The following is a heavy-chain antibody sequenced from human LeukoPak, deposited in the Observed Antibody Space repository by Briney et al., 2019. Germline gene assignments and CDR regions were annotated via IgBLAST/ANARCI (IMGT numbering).Heavy chain of an antibody. CDR3: ARDRGNSDPGDWFDS. V-gene: IGHV1-2*02. CDR1: GYTFTGYY. J-gene: IGHJ5*01. Sequence: GASVKVSCKASGYTFTGYYMHWVRQAPGQGLEWMGWINPNSGGTNYAQKFQGRVTMTRDTSISTAYMELSRLRSDDTAVYYCARDRGNSDPGDWFDSWGQGTLVTVSS. CDR2: INPNSGGT. D-gene: IGHD4-23*01.